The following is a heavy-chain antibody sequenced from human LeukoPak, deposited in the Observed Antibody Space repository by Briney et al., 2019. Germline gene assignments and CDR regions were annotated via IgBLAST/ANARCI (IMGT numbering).Heavy chain of an antibody. D-gene: IGHD3-10*01. Sequence: GGSLRLSCAASRFTFSSYILHWVSQAQGKGLEWVAIISYDGTNKYYADSVKGRFTISRDNSKNTLYLQMNSLRAEDTAVYYCARRPQRRGSYYYYFGMDVWGQGAMVTVSS. CDR3: ARRPQRRGSYYYYFGMDV. CDR2: ISYDGTNK. V-gene: IGHV3-30-3*01. CDR1: RFTFSSYI. J-gene: IGHJ6*02.